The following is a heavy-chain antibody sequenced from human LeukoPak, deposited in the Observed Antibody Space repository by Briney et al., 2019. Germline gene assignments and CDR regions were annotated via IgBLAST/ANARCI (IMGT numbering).Heavy chain of an antibody. CDR2: ISYSGST. CDR1: GGSINGHY. J-gene: IGHJ3*02. Sequence: SETLSPTCSVSGGSINGHYWSWIRQPPGETLEWIGYISYSGSTNFNPSLKSRITISIDTSKSQFSLKLTSVTAADTAVYYCARYPYYFDASDFQAGGEAFDIWGQGTMVTVSS. D-gene: IGHD3-22*01. CDR3: ARYPYYFDASDFQAGGEAFDI. V-gene: IGHV4-59*11.